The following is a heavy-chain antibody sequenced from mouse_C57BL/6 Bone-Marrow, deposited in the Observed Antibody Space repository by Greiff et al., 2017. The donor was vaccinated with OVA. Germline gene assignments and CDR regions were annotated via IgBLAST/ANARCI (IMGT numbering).Heavy chain of an antibody. D-gene: IGHD2-14*01. CDR1: GFTFSSYA. CDR2: ISDGGSYT. V-gene: IGHV5-4*03. CDR3: ARVLGGY. Sequence: EVKVVESGGGLVKPGGSLKLSCAASGFTFSSYAMSWVRQTPEQRLEWVATISDGGSYTYYPDNVKGRFTISRDNAKNNLYLQMSHLKSEDTAMYYCARVLGGYWGQGTTLTVSS. J-gene: IGHJ2*01.